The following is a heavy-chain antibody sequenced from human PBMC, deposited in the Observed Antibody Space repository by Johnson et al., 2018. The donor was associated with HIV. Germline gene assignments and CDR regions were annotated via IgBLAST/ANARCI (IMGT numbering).Heavy chain of an antibody. CDR1: GFTFSSYA. CDR2: ISYDGSSK. Sequence: VHLAEPVGGLVQPGASLRLACAASGFTFSSYALHWVRQAPGKGLAWVAVISYDGSSKYYADSVKGRFTISRDNSKNTLYVQMNSLRAEDKAVYYCARDQGWGDAFDIWGQGTMVIVSS. D-gene: IGHD3-16*01. V-gene: IGHV3-30-3*01. CDR3: ARDQGWGDAFDI. J-gene: IGHJ3*02.